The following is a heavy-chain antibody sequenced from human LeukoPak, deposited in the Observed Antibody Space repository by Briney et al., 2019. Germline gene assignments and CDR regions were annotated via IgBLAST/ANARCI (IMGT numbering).Heavy chain of an antibody. D-gene: IGHD6-19*01. CDR1: GYTFTSYG. Sequence: GASVKVSCKASGYTFTSYGISWVRLAPGQGLEWMGWISVYNGNIHYAQKLQGRVTMTTDTFTSTAYMELRSLTSDDTAIYYCARDAPSVAVAGGPDYWGQGTLVSVSS. V-gene: IGHV1-18*01. CDR2: ISVYNGNI. J-gene: IGHJ4*02. CDR3: ARDAPSVAVAGGPDY.